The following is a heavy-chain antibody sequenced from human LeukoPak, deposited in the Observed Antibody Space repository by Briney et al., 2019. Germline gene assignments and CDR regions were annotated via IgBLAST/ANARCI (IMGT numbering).Heavy chain of an antibody. V-gene: IGHV3-21*04. CDR3: ARESNYGGNDY. J-gene: IGHJ4*02. CDR2: ISSSSSYI. CDR1: GFTFSSYS. Sequence: GGSLRLSCAASGFTFSSYSMTWVRQAPGKGLEWVSSISSSSSYIYHADSVKGRFTISRDNAKNSLYLQMNSLRSDDTAVYYCARESNYGGNDYWGQGTLVTVSS. D-gene: IGHD4-23*01.